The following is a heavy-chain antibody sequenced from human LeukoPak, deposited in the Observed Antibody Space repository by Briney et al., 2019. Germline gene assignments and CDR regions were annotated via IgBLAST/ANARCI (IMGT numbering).Heavy chain of an antibody. D-gene: IGHD3-10*01. V-gene: IGHV3-30*03. J-gene: IGHJ3*02. Sequence: GGSLRLSCAASGFTFSSYGMHWVRQAPGKGLEWVAVISYDGSNKYYVDSVKGRFTISRDNSKNTLYLQMNSLRAEDTAVYYCARVWFGDDAFDIWGQGTMVTVSS. CDR2: ISYDGSNK. CDR3: ARVWFGDDAFDI. CDR1: GFTFSSYG.